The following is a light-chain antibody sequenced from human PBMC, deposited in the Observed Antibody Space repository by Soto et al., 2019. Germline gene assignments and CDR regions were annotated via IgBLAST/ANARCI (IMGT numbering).Light chain of an antibody. V-gene: IGLV2-14*01. J-gene: IGLJ1*01. Sequence: QSVLTQPASVSGSPGQSITISCTGTSSDVGGYNYVSWYQQHPGNAPKLMIYDVSNRPSGVSNRFSGSKSGNTASLTISGLQAEDEADYYCNSYTTSSTYVFGTWTKVTVL. CDR3: NSYTTSSTYV. CDR2: DVS. CDR1: SSDVGGYNY.